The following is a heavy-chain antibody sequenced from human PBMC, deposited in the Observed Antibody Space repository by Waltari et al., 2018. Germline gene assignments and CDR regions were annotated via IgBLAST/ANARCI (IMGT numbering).Heavy chain of an antibody. CDR2: KYSSGSA. V-gene: IGHV4-61*02. D-gene: IGHD6-19*01. Sequence: QVQLQESGPGLVKPSQTLSLTCIVSGDSIRSSNYYWSWIRQPAGKGLEWIGRKYSSGSANYNPSLQGRFTMSVYMSKNQFSRKLSSVTAADTAVYYCARDRIAVAGYYYYGMDVWGQGTTVTVSS. J-gene: IGHJ6*02. CDR1: GDSIRSSNYY. CDR3: ARDRIAVAGYYYYGMDV.